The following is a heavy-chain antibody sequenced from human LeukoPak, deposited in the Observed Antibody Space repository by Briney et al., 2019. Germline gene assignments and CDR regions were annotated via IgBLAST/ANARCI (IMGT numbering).Heavy chain of an antibody. CDR2: IYYSGST. D-gene: IGHD3-22*01. V-gene: IGHV4-39*07. CDR3: ARSERIIMILGGAFDV. CDR1: GGSISSSSYY. J-gene: IGHJ3*01. Sequence: SETLSLTCTVSGGSISSSSYYWGWIRQPPGKGLEWIGSIYYSGSTYYNPSLKSRVTISVDTSKNQFSLKLSSVTAADTAVYFCARSERIIMILGGAFDVWGQGTMVTVSS.